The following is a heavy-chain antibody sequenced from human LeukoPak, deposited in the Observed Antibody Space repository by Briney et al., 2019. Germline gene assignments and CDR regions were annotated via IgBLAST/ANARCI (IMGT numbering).Heavy chain of an antibody. V-gene: IGHV1-58*02. CDR3: AARYSSGWYEIRDY. CDR2: IVVGSGNT. D-gene: IGHD6-19*01. Sequence: ASVKVSCKASGFTFTSSAMQWVRQARGQRLEWIGWIVVGSGNTNYAQKFQERVTITRDMSTSTAYMELSSLRSEDTAVYYCAARYSSGWYEIRDYWGQGTLVTVSS. CDR1: GFTFTSSA. J-gene: IGHJ4*02.